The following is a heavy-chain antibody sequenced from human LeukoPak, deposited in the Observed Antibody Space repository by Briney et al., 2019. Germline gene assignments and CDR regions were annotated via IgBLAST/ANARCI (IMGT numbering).Heavy chain of an antibody. V-gene: IGHV3-21*04. CDR3: ARDTYYYDSSGYLFDP. CDR2: ITSSGAYI. Sequence: GGSLRLSCAASGFTFNNYNMNWVRQAPGKALGWVSSITSSGAYIFYADSVKGRFTISRDNAKDSLYLQMNSLGPEDTAVYHCARDTYYYDSSGYLFDPWGQGTLVTVSS. J-gene: IGHJ5*02. D-gene: IGHD3-22*01. CDR1: GFTFNNYN.